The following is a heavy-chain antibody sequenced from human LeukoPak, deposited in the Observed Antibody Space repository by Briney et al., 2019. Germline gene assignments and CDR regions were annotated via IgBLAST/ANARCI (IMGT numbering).Heavy chain of an antibody. CDR3: AKDNVVALAY. CDR2: ISGSGGST. CDR1: GFTFSSYA. D-gene: IGHD2-21*01. Sequence: GGSLRLSCAASGFTFSSYAMSWVRQAPGKGLEWVSAISGSGGSTYYADSVKGRFPISRDNSKHTLYLQMNSLRAEDPAVYYCAKDNVVALAYWGQGTLVTVSS. V-gene: IGHV3-23*01. J-gene: IGHJ4*02.